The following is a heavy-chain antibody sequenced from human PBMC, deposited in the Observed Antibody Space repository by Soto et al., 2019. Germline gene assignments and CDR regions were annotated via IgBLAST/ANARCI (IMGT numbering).Heavy chain of an antibody. J-gene: IGHJ6*02. D-gene: IGHD2-15*01. V-gene: IGHV4-59*01. CDR3: ASDHPFSGRYYGMDV. CDR2: IAYNGST. Sequence: QVQLQESGPGLVKPSETLSLTCTVSGGSINGYHWSWIRQPPGKGLEWIAYIAYNGSTNYNPSLKRHVTTPLATSKTPFSLQLSSVTAADTAVYYCASDHPFSGRYYGMDVWGQGTTVTISS. CDR1: GGSINGYH.